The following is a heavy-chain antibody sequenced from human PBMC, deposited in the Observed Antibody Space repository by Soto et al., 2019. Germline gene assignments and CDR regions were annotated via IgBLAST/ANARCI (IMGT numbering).Heavy chain of an antibody. CDR1: GGTFSTSG. CDR3: ARERRGSYCSSTSCFFDY. CDR2: IIPIFGTA. J-gene: IGHJ4*02. Sequence: QVQLVQSGAEVKKPGSSVKVSCKASGGTFSTSGINWVRQAPGQGLEWMGGIIPIFGTANYAQKFQGRVTIPADESTSTAYMELSSLKSEDTAVYFCARERRGSYCSSTSCFFDYWGQGTRVTVSS. D-gene: IGHD2-2*01. V-gene: IGHV1-69*01.